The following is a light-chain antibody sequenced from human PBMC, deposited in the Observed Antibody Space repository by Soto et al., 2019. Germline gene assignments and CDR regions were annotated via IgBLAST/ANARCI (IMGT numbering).Light chain of an antibody. CDR1: SSDIGAYNF. V-gene: IGLV2-14*01. Sequence: QSVLTQPASVSGSPGQSITISCTGTSSDIGAYNFVSWYQQFPGKAPKLMIYEVSNRPSGISNRFSGSKSGNTASLTISGLQAEDEADYYCSSYRSGSTPYVFGTGTKLTVL. J-gene: IGLJ1*01. CDR2: EVS. CDR3: SSYRSGSTPYV.